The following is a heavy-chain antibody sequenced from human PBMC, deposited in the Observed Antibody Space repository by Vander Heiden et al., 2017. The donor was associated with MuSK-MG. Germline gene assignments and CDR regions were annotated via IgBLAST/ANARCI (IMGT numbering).Heavy chain of an antibody. D-gene: IGHD2-15*01. CDR3: ASPHRDCSGGSCYSASLDY. Sequence: QVQPFQSGAEVHKPGSSVKVSCEASGGAFSSYAISWVRQAPGQGREWMGGISPSFGTANYAQKVQGRGTSTADKSTSTAYMELSSLRSEDKDVYYCASPHRDCSGGSCYSASLDYWGQGNLVTVCS. CDR1: GGAFSSYA. J-gene: IGHJ4*02. V-gene: IGHV1-69*06. CDR2: ISPSFGTA.